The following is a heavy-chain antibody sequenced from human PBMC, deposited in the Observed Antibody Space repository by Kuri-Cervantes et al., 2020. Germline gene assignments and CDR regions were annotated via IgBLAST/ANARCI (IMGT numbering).Heavy chain of an antibody. CDR2: TYYRSKWYN. Sequence: SQTLSLTCAISGDSVSSNSAALNWIRQSPSRGLEWLGRTYYRSKWYNDYAVSVKSRITINPDTSKNQFSLQLNSVTPEDTAVYYCVRSSHGGYSSSWLFDYWGQGTLVTVSS. J-gene: IGHJ4*02. CDR3: VRSSHGGYSSSWLFDY. V-gene: IGHV6-1*01. CDR1: GDSVSSNSAA. D-gene: IGHD6-13*01.